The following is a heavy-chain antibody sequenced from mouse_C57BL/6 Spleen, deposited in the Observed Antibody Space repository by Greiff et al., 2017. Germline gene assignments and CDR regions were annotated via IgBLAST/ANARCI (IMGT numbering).Heavy chain of an antibody. V-gene: IGHV1-4*01. J-gene: IGHJ2*01. CDR1: GYTFTSYT. D-gene: IGHD2-4*01. CDR3: ARGDYDYGFDY. Sequence: VQLQQSGAELARPGASVKMSCKASGYTFTSYTMPWVQQRPGQGLEWIGYINPSSGYTKYNQKFKDKATLTADKSSSTAYMQLSSLTSEDSAVYYCARGDYDYGFDYWGQGTTLTVSS. CDR2: INPSSGYT.